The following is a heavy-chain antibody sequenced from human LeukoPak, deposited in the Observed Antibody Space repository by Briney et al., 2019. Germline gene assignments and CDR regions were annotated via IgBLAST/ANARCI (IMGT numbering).Heavy chain of an antibody. CDR3: ARDLGIAAAGSFDY. Sequence: GGSLRLSCAASGFTFSSYWMSWVRQAPGKGLEWVANIKQDGSEKYYVDSVKGRFTISRDNAKNPLYLQMNSLRAEDTAVYYCARDLGIAAAGSFDYWGQGTLVTVSS. D-gene: IGHD6-13*01. CDR2: IKQDGSEK. CDR1: GFTFSSYW. V-gene: IGHV3-7*03. J-gene: IGHJ4*02.